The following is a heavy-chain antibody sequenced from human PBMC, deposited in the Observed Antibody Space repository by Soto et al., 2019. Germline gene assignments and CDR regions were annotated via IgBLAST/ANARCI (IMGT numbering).Heavy chain of an antibody. CDR3: AKELDYDILTGYYTPVFDY. J-gene: IGHJ4*02. V-gene: IGHV3-23*01. CDR1: GVTVIRYA. D-gene: IGHD3-9*01. Sequence: RRSCAACGVTVIRYALSWVHQAQGKGLEWVSAISGSGGSTYYADSVKGRFTISRDNSKNTLYLQMNSLRAEDTAVYYCAKELDYDILTGYYTPVFDYCGQGTLVTVSS. CDR2: ISGSGGST.